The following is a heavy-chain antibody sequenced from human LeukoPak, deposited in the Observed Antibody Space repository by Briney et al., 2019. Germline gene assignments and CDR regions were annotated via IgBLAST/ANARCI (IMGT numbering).Heavy chain of an antibody. CDR1: GGSISSSSYY. V-gene: IGHV4-39*01. CDR3: ASPLHYYDSSGYYSTFDC. Sequence: ETLSLTCTVSGGSISSSSYYWGWIRQPAGKGLEWIWCIYYSGSTYYNPSLESRVTISVDTSKNQFSLKLSSVSAADTAVYYCASPLHYYDSSGYYSTFDCWGQGTLVTVSS. D-gene: IGHD3-22*01. CDR2: IYYSGST. J-gene: IGHJ4*02.